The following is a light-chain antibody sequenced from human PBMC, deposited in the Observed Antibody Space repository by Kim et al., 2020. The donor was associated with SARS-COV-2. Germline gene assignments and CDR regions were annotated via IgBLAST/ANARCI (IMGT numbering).Light chain of an antibody. V-gene: IGKV3-20*01. J-gene: IGKJ2*01. CDR2: AAS. CDR1: QSISSTF. CDR3: QQFSTSPPAYT. Sequence: PGARAPLPRRSSQSISSTFVAWSQQKLGQAPRLLIFAASSRAAGTPDRFSGSGSGTDFTLTISRVEPDDFAVYYCQQFSTSPPAYTFGQGTKLEI.